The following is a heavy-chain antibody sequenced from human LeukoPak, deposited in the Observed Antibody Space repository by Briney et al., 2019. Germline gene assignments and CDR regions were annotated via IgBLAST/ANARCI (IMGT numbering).Heavy chain of an antibody. CDR1: GVSISSINW. V-gene: IGHV4-4*02. J-gene: IGHJ4*02. Sequence: PSGTLSLTCAVSGVSISSINWWSWVRQPPGKGLEWIGEIYHSGSTNYNPSLKSRVTISVDKSKNQFSLRLNSVTAADTAVYYCASKSYSGSYTFDYWGQGTLVTVSS. D-gene: IGHD1-26*01. CDR3: ASKSYSGSYTFDY. CDR2: IYHSGST.